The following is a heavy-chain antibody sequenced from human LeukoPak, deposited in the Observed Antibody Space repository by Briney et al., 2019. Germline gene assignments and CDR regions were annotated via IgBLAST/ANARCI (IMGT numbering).Heavy chain of an antibody. Sequence: SGPTLVNPTQTLTLTCTFSGFSLSSSGVGVSWIRQPPGRALECLALIFWSDDKRYSPSLKSRLTITKDTSKNQVVLTMTNMDPVDTATYYCAHSLRLQGRIGSSWYYFDYWGQGTLVTVSS. CDR3: AHSLRLQGRIGSSWYYFDY. CDR2: IFWSDDK. V-gene: IGHV2-5*01. J-gene: IGHJ4*02. CDR1: GFSLSSSGVG. D-gene: IGHD6-13*01.